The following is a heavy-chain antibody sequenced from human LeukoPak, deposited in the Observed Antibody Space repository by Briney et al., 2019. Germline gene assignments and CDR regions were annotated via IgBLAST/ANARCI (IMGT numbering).Heavy chain of an antibody. J-gene: IGHJ4*02. Sequence: ASVKVSCKASGYTFTSYYLHWVRQAPGQGLEWMGIINPSGGSTSYAQKFQGRVTMTRDTSTSTVYMELSSLGSEDTAVYYCATGRLGELSPTRYWGQGTLVTVSS. CDR3: ATGRLGELSPTRY. CDR1: GYTFTSYY. V-gene: IGHV1-46*01. CDR2: INPSGGST. D-gene: IGHD3-16*02.